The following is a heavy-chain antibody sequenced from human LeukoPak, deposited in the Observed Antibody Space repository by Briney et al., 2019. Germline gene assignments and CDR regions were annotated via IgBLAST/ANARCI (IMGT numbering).Heavy chain of an antibody. CDR3: AKAFGGTYSSFDY. CDR1: GFTFNNYA. CDR2: VSGSGDST. J-gene: IGHJ4*02. D-gene: IGHD2-15*01. V-gene: IGHV3-23*01. Sequence: GGSLRLSCTASGFTFNNYAMSWVRQAPGQGLQWVSTVSGSGDSTYYADSVKGRFTISRDNSENTLSLQMNSLRAEDTAVYYCAKAFGGTYSSFDYWGQGTLVTVSS.